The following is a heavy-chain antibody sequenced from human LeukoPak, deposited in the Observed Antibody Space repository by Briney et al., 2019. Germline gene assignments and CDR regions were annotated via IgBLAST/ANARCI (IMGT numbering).Heavy chain of an antibody. CDR1: GYTFTSYA. D-gene: IGHD2-15*01. Sequence: VASVKVSCKASGYTFTSYAMNWVRQAPGQGLEWMGWINTNTGNPTYAQGFTGRFVFSLDTSVSTAYLQISSLKAEDTAVYYCAVGYCSGGSCYSEVFDYWGQGTLVTVSS. CDR3: AVGYCSGGSCYSEVFDY. CDR2: INTNTGNP. V-gene: IGHV7-4-1*02. J-gene: IGHJ4*02.